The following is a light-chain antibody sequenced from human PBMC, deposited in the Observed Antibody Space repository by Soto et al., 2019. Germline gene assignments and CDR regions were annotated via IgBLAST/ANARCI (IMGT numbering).Light chain of an antibody. Sequence: EIVMTQSPATLSVSPGERAPLSCRASQSVSSNLAWYQQKPGQAPRLLIYGASSRATGIPARFSGSGSGTEFTLTISSLQSEDFATYYCQQFNNYPLTFGGGTKVDIK. CDR2: GAS. CDR3: QQFNNYPLT. V-gene: IGKV3-15*01. CDR1: QSVSSN. J-gene: IGKJ4*01.